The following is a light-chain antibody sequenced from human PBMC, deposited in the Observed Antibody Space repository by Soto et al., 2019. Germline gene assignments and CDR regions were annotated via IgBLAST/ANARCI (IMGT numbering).Light chain of an antibody. CDR2: DAS. J-gene: IGKJ1*01. CDR1: QSISNW. V-gene: IGKV1-5*01. CDR3: QQYNSYSEA. Sequence: DIHMTQSPSTLSASVGDRVTITCRASQSISNWLAWYQQKPGKAPKLLIFDASTLESGVPSRFSGSGSGTEFTLTISGLQPDDFATYYCQQYNSYSEAFGQGTKVELK.